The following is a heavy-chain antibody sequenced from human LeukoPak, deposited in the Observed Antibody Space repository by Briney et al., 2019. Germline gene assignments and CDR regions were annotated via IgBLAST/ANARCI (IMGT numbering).Heavy chain of an antibody. D-gene: IGHD5-18*01. Sequence: GGSLRLSCAASGFTFSRYWMSWVRQAPGTGLEWVANIKPDGSKEYYVDSVKGRFTISRDNAKNSLYLQMNSLRAGDTAVYYRARLVDTLMAAFDYWGQGALVTVSS. CDR2: IKPDGSKE. J-gene: IGHJ4*02. V-gene: IGHV3-7*05. CDR3: ARLVDTLMAAFDY. CDR1: GFTFSRYW.